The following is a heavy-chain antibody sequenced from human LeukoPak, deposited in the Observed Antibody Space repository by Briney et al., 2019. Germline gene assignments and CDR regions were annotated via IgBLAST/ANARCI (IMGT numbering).Heavy chain of an antibody. CDR1: GGSISSSSYY. V-gene: IGHV4-39*07. CDR2: INYSGDT. J-gene: IGHJ4*02. CDR3: VRLLSATGNFDY. Sequence: SETLSLTCTVSGGSISSSSYYWGWIRQPPGKGLEWIENINYSGDTYYNPSLKTRVTISVDTSKNQFSLKLRSVTAADTAVYYCVRLLSATGNFDYWGQGALVTVSS. D-gene: IGHD1-1*01.